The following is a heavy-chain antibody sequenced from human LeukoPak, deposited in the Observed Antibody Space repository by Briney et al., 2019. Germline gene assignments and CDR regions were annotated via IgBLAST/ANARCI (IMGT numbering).Heavy chain of an antibody. V-gene: IGHV1-3*01. J-gene: IGHJ4*02. Sequence: ASVTVSCKASGYTFTSYAMRWVRQAPGQRLEWMGWINAGNGNTKYSQKFQGRVTITRDTSASTAYMELSSLRSEDTAVYYCARELSWGIRDFDYWGQGTLVTVSS. CDR3: ARELSWGIRDFDY. CDR2: INAGNGNT. CDR1: GYTFTSYA. D-gene: IGHD3-16*01.